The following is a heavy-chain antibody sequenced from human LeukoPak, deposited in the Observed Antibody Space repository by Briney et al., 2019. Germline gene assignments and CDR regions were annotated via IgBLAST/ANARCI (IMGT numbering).Heavy chain of an antibody. J-gene: IGHJ6*03. CDR2: INPNSGGT. D-gene: IGHD1-26*01. CDR3: ARRPRIVGATTVDYYYYYMDV. CDR1: GYTFTGYY. V-gene: IGHV1-2*02. Sequence: ASVKVSCKASGYTFTGYYMHWVRQAPGQGLEWMGWINPNSGGTNYAQKFQGRVTMTRDTSISTAYMELSRLRSDDTAVYYCARRPRIVGATTVDYYYYYMDVWGKGTTVTISS.